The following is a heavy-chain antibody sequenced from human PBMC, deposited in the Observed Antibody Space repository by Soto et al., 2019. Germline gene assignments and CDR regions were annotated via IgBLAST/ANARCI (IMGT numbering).Heavy chain of an antibody. CDR2: TSFDERNK. D-gene: IGHD5-12*01. J-gene: IGHJ4*02. V-gene: IGHV3-30-3*01. CDR1: GFAFSRWG. Sequence: GGSLRLSCAASGFAFSRWGIHWVRQAPGKGLEWVAVTSFDERNKLYSDSVKGRFTISRDNSKNTLDLQMDSLRPEDAAVYYCARPYSAYDPYFDSWGQGT. CDR3: ARPYSAYDPYFDS.